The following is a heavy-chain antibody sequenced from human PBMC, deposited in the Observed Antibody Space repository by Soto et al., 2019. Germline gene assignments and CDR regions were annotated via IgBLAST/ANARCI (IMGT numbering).Heavy chain of an antibody. CDR1: GDSISNLDYF. D-gene: IGHD7-27*01. V-gene: IGHV4-30-4*01. J-gene: IGHJ5*01. CDR2: IYKSATT. Sequence: SETLSLTCSVSGDSISNLDYFWAWIRQPPGQALEYIGYIYKSATTYYNPSFESRVAISVDTSKSQFSLNVTSVTAADTAVYFCARGRYCLTGRCFPNWFDSWGQGALFTVSS. CDR3: ARGRYCLTGRCFPNWFDS.